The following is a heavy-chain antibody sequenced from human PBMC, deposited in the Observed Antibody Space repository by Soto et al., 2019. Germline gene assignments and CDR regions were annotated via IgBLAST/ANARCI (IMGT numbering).Heavy chain of an antibody. D-gene: IGHD2-15*01. CDR2: LYSSRDT. CDR3: ARHPGYCSGGSCNGQYTLDV. Sequence: SETLYIACGVYGGSINRNFYSWAWIWLPQGKGLEWIGTLYSSRDTYYNPSLKSRVTISADTSQNQFSLDLTSVTATDTAVYFCARHPGYCSGGSCNGQYTLDVWGQGTTVS. V-gene: IGHV4-39*01. J-gene: IGHJ6*02. CDR1: GGSINRNFYS.